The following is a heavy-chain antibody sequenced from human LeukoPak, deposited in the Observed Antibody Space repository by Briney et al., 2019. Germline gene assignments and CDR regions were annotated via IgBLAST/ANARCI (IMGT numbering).Heavy chain of an antibody. J-gene: IGHJ4*02. CDR1: GFSFSSHA. V-gene: IGHV3-23*05. D-gene: IGHD1-1*01. CDR2: IDISGSST. CDR3: GSEVRPNDY. Sequence: PGGSLRLSCAASGFSFSSHAMCWVRQAPGQGLEWVSSIDISGSSTYYADSVQGRVTISRDNSKNTLYLQMNSLRGEDTALYCCGSEVRPNDYWGQGTLVTVSS.